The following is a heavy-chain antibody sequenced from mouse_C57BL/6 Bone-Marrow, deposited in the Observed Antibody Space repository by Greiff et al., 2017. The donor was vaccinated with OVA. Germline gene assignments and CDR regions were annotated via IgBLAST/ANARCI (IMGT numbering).Heavy chain of an antibody. Sequence: QVHVKQSGPGLVQPSQRLSITCTVSGFSLTSYGVHWVRQSPGKGLEWLGVIWSGGSTDYNAAFISRLSISKDNSKSQVFFKMNSLQADDTAIYYCARKAYYSNVYAMDYWGQGTSVTVSS. CDR3: ARKAYYSNVYAMDY. CDR1: GFSLTSYG. J-gene: IGHJ4*01. V-gene: IGHV2-2*01. CDR2: IWSGGST. D-gene: IGHD2-5*01.